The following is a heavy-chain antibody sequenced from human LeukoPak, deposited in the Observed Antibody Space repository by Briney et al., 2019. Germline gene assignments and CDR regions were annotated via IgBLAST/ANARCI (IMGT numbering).Heavy chain of an antibody. CDR3: ARVEGGRTGSWFDP. D-gene: IGHD3/OR15-3a*01. V-gene: IGHV3-30*03. Sequence: TGGSLRLFCPASGFTFSNYGMHWVRQAPGKGLEWVAAISYDGGNQYYSDSVKGRFTISRDNSKNTLYLQINSLRPDDTAVYYCARVEGGRTGSWFDPWGQGTLVTVSS. CDR2: ISYDGGNQ. J-gene: IGHJ5*02. CDR1: GFTFSNYG.